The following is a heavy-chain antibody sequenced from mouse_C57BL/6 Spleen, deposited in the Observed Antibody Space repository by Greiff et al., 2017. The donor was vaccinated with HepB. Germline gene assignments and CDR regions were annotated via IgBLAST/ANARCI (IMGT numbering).Heavy chain of an antibody. D-gene: IGHD3-2*02. CDR3: ARQDSSGFGAY. CDR1: GFTFSSYG. J-gene: IGHJ3*01. V-gene: IGHV5-6*02. Sequence: DVMLVESGGDLVKPGGSLKLSCAASGFTFSSYGMSWVRQTPDKRLEWVATISSGGSYTYYPDSVKGRFTISRDNAKNTLYLQMSSPKSEDTAMYYCARQDSSGFGAYWGQGTLVTVSA. CDR2: ISSGGSYT.